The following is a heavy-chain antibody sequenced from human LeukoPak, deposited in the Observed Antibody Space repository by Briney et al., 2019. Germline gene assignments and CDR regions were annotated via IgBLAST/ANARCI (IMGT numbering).Heavy chain of an antibody. J-gene: IGHJ2*01. D-gene: IGHD3-22*01. V-gene: IGHV1-18*01. CDR2: ISAYNGNT. CDR1: GYTFTSYG. CDR3: ARASPYYYDSSGYSPGWYFDL. Sequence: GASVKVSCKASGYTFTSYGISWVRQAPGQGPEWMGWISAYNGNTNYAQKLQGRVTMTTDTSTSTAYMELRSLRSDDTAVYYCARASPYYYDSSGYSPGWYFDLWGRGTLVTVSS.